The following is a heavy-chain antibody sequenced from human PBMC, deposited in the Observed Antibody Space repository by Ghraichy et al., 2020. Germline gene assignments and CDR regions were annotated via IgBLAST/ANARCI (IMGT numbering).Heavy chain of an antibody. D-gene: IGHD6-19*01. CDR1: GYTLTELS. Sequence: VKVSCKVSGYTLTELSMHWVRQAPGKGLEWMGGFDPEDGETIYAQKFQGRVTMTEDTSTDTAYMELSSLRSEDTAVYYCATPFAIAVAADFDYWGQGTLVTVSS. J-gene: IGHJ4*02. CDR3: ATPFAIAVAADFDY. CDR2: FDPEDGET. V-gene: IGHV1-24*01.